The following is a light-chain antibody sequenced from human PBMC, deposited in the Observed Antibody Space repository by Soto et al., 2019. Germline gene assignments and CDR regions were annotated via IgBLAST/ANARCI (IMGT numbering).Light chain of an antibody. CDR2: EVS. V-gene: IGLV2-14*01. CDR3: SSYTSSSTLV. Sequence: SALTQPASVSGSPGQSITISCTGTSSDVGGYNYVSWYQQHPGKAPKLMIYEVSNRPSGVSNRFSGSKSGNTASLTISGLQAEDEADYDGSSYTSSSTLVFGTGTRVTVL. J-gene: IGLJ1*01. CDR1: SSDVGGYNY.